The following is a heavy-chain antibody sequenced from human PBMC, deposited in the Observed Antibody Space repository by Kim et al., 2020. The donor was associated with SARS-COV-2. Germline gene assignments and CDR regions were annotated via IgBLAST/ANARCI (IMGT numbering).Heavy chain of an antibody. CDR1: GFRFSTYG. J-gene: IGHJ4*02. CDR2: VSRDGTTT. Sequence: GGSLRLSCAASGFRFSTYGMSWFRQAPGKGLEWVSHVSRDGTTTFYADSVKGRVTISRDNSKSTLYLHINNLRVEDTVIYYCGNVRNGFWGQGSLVTV. D-gene: IGHD4-4*01. V-gene: IGHV3-23*01. CDR3: GNVRNGF.